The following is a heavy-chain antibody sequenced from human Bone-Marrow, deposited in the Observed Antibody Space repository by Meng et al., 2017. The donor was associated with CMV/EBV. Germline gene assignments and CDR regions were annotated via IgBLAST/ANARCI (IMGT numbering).Heavy chain of an antibody. CDR1: YSFTGYW. J-gene: IGHJ4*02. CDR3: ARLDYYDSSGYETTFDY. D-gene: IGHD3-22*01. V-gene: IGHV5-51*01. CDR2: IYPGDSDT. Sequence: YSFTGYWIGWLRQMPGKGLEWMGIIYPGDSDTRYSPSFQGQVTISADKSISTAYLQWSSLKASDTAMYYCARLDYYDSSGYETTFDYWGQGTLVTVSS.